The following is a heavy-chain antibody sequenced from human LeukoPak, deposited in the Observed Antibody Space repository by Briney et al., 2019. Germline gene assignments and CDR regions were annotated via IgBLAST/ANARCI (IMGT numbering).Heavy chain of an antibody. V-gene: IGHV3-15*01. CDR2: IKSKTAGGTT. D-gene: IGHD3-16*02. J-gene: IGHJ4*02. Sequence: PGGSLRLSCAASGFTFSNAWMSWVRQAPGKGLEWVGRIKSKTAGGTTDYAAPVKGRFTISRDDSKNTLYLQMNSLKTEDTAVYYCTTCPNYDYVWGSYRYPPDYWGQGTLVTVSS. CDR3: TTCPNYDYVWGSYRYPPDY. CDR1: GFTFSNAW.